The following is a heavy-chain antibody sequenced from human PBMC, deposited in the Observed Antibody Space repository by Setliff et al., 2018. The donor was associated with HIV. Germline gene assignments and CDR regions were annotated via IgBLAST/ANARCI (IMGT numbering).Heavy chain of an antibody. D-gene: IGHD3-16*01. Sequence: SETLSLTCTVSGGSIYSGIYYWSWIRQPAGKGLEWIGHIYTSGSTNYNPSLKSRVTISVDTSKNQFSLKLSSVTAADTAVYYCVRDLLGTWGGWGQGTLVTVSS. V-gene: IGHV4-61*09. CDR1: GGSIYSGIYY. J-gene: IGHJ4*02. CDR2: IYTSGST. CDR3: VRDLLGTWGG.